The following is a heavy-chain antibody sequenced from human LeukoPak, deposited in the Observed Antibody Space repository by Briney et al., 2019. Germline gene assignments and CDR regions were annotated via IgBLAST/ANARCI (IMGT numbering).Heavy chain of an antibody. J-gene: IGHJ6*03. V-gene: IGHV3-30*02. D-gene: IGHD5-12*01. Sequence: GSLRLSCAASGFTFISYGMHWVRQAPGKGLERVTFIRYDGSNKYYTDSVKGRFIISRDNSKNTLYLQMNSLRGEDTAVYYCAKNTVKVTTIRRVPHYMDVWGKGTTVTISS. CDR1: GFTFISYG. CDR3: AKNTVKVTTIRRVPHYMDV. CDR2: IRYDGSNK.